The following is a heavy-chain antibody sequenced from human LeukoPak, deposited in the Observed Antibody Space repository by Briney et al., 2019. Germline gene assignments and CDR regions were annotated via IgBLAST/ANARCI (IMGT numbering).Heavy chain of an antibody. V-gene: IGHV3-21*01. D-gene: IGHD4-17*01. CDR3: ARDNGDYPYYYYYGMDV. J-gene: IGHJ6*04. Sequence: GGSLRLSCAASAFTFSNAWMNWVRQAPGKGLEWVSSISSSCGYIYYAGSMKGRFTISRDNAKNSLYLQMNSLRAEDTAVYYCARDNGDYPYYYYYGMDVWGKGTTVTVSS. CDR2: ISSSCGYI. CDR1: AFTFSNAW.